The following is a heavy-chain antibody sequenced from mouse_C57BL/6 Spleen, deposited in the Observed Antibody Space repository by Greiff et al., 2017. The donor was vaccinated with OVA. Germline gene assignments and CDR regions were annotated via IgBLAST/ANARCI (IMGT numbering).Heavy chain of an antibody. CDR2: ISSGSSTI. CDR1: GFTFSDYG. CDR3: AYDYDGVYAMDY. J-gene: IGHJ4*01. V-gene: IGHV5-17*01. Sequence: EVNLVESGGGLVKPGGSLKLSCAASGFTFSDYGMHWVRQAPEKGLEWVAYISSGSSTIYYADTVKGRFTISRDNAKNTLFLQMTSLRSEDTAMYYCAYDYDGVYAMDYWGQGTSVTVSS. D-gene: IGHD2-4*01.